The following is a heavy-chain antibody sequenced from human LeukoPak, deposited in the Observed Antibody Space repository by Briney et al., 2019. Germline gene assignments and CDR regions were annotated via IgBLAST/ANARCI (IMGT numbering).Heavy chain of an antibody. J-gene: IGHJ2*01. CDR1: GGSISSGGYY. D-gene: IGHD7-27*01. Sequence: SQTLSLTCTVSGGSISSGGYYWSWIRQHPGKGLEWIGYIYYSGSTDYNPSLKSRVTISVDRSKNQFSLKLSSVTAADTAVYYCVRDLGQWYFDLWGRGTLVTVSS. CDR3: VRDLGQWYFDL. V-gene: IGHV4-31*03. CDR2: IYYSGST.